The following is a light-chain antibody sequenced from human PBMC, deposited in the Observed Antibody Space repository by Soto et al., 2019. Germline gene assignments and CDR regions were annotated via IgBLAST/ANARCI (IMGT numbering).Light chain of an antibody. Sequence: EIVLTQSPGTLSLSPGERATLSCRASQSVTNNYLAWYQQKPGQAPRLLIYGASNRATGIPDRFSGSGSGTDFTLTISGLEPEDFAVYYCQRYGSSLWTFGQGTKVDTK. CDR1: QSVTNNY. J-gene: IGKJ1*01. V-gene: IGKV3-20*01. CDR2: GAS. CDR3: QRYGSSLWT.